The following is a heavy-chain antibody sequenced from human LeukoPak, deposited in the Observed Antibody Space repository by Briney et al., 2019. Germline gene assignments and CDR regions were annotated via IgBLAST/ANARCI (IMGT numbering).Heavy chain of an antibody. J-gene: IGHJ3*02. CDR1: GFTFDDYA. D-gene: IGHD3-10*01. Sequence: PGGSLRLSCAASGFTFDDYAMHWVRQAPGKGLEWVSGISWNSGSIGYADSVKGRFTISRDNAKNSLYLQMNSLRAEDTALYYCGKESYYGSGSLLGAFDIWGQGTMVTVSS. CDR2: ISWNSGSI. CDR3: GKESYYGSGSLLGAFDI. V-gene: IGHV3-9*01.